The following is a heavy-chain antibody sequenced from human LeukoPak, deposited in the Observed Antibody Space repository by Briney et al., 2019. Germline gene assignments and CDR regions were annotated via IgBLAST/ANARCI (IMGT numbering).Heavy chain of an antibody. Sequence: GGSLRLSCAASRFTFSSYGMSWVRQAPGKGLEWVSAIGGRDGSTYYADSVKGRFTISRDNSKNTLYLQMNSLRAEDTAVYYCARDAVDTANAVWGQGTTVTVSS. CDR1: RFTFSSYG. V-gene: IGHV3-23*01. CDR2: IGGRDGST. J-gene: IGHJ6*02. D-gene: IGHD5-18*01. CDR3: ARDAVDTANAV.